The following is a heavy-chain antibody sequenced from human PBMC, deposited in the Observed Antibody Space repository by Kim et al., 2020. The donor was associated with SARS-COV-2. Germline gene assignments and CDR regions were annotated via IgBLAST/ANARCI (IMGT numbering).Heavy chain of an antibody. CDR1: GFNSAIYA. V-gene: IGHV3-23*01. D-gene: IGHD3-9*01. J-gene: IGHJ1*01. CDR2: ISGVSGS. Sequence: GGSLRLSCVASGFNSAIYAMTWVRQVPGKGLEWVSTISGVSGSYYADSVKGRFTIFRDSSQNTLYLQMNSLIAEDTAVYYCARGVTSVVRYLDLWGQGT. CDR3: ARGVTSVVRYLDL.